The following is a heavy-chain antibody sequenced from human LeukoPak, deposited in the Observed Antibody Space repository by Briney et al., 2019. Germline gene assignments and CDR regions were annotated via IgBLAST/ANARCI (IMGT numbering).Heavy chain of an antibody. CDR2: IWPGDSRT. D-gene: IGHD5-18*01. Sequence: GESLKISCRGSGYSFISGYSFTDYWIAWVRHTPGKGLEWMGFIWPGDSRTMYNPSFQGQVTMSVDKSINTAYLQWSSLKASDTAMYYCARHRGYSYGYLLGFGIGDYWGQGTLVTVSS. CDR3: ARHRGYSYGYLLGFGIGDY. CDR1: GYSFISGYSFTDYW. V-gene: IGHV5-51*01. J-gene: IGHJ4*02.